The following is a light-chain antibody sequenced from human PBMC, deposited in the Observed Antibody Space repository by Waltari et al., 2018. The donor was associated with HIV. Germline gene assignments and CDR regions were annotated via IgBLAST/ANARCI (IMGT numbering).Light chain of an antibody. CDR2: GNN. CDR3: QSYDSSLSGSVV. J-gene: IGLJ2*01. Sequence: QSVLAQPHSVSGPPGHRVTISCTGSSSNSGANREVPWYQQLPGTAPNLLLSGNNERPSGVPDLVSGSRSGTSAALAITGLQADDEADYYCQSYDSSLSGSVVFGGGTKLTVL. V-gene: IGLV1-40*01. CDR1: SSNSGANRE.